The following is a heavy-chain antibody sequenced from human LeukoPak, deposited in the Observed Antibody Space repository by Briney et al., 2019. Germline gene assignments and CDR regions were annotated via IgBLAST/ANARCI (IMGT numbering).Heavy chain of an antibody. D-gene: IGHD3-10*01. CDR2: INWNGGST. J-gene: IGHJ4*02. Sequence: PGGSLRLSCAASGFTFSDYYMSWVRQAPGKGLEWVSGINWNGGSTGYADSVKGRFTISRDNAKNSLYLQMNSLRAEDTALYYCARDRGRFGELRTWYFDYWGQGTLVTVSS. CDR3: ARDRGRFGELRTWYFDY. CDR1: GFTFSDYY. V-gene: IGHV3-20*04.